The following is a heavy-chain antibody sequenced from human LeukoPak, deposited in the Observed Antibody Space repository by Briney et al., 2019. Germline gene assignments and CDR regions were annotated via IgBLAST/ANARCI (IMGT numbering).Heavy chain of an antibody. J-gene: IGHJ4*02. Sequence: PSETLSLTCTVSGGSISSGSYYWSWIRQPPGKGLEWIGYIYYSGSTNYNPSLKSRVTISVDTSKNQFSLKLSSVTAADTAVYYCARSSGYLTDYWGQGTLVTVSS. V-gene: IGHV4-61*01. CDR2: IYYSGST. D-gene: IGHD3-3*01. CDR3: ARSSGYLTDY. CDR1: GGSISSGSYY.